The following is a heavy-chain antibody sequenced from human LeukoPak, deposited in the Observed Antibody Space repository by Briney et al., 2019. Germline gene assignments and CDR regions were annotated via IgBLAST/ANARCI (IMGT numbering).Heavy chain of an antibody. CDR1: GFTFSSYT. Sequence: GGSLRLSCAASGFTFSSYTMSWVRQAPGKGLEWVSAISGSGGSTYYADSVKGRFTISRDNSKKTLYLQMNSLRAEDAAVYYCAKPLSSGWYLDYFDSWGQGTLVTVSS. D-gene: IGHD6-19*01. CDR3: AKPLSSGWYLDYFDS. V-gene: IGHV3-23*01. CDR2: ISGSGGST. J-gene: IGHJ4*02.